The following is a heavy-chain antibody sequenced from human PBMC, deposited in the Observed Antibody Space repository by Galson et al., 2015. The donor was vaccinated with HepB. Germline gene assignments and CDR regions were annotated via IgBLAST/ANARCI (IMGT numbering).Heavy chain of an antibody. Sequence: SLRLSCAASGFIFSGSAMHWVRQTSGKGLEWVGHIRSKANGYATAYAASVKGRFTISRDDSKNTAYLQMNSLKTEDTAVYYCTRLGDEVRGDYWGQGTLVTVSS. CDR2: IRSKANGYAT. CDR3: TRLGDEVRGDY. D-gene: IGHD3-10*01. V-gene: IGHV3-73*01. CDR1: GFIFSGSA. J-gene: IGHJ4*02.